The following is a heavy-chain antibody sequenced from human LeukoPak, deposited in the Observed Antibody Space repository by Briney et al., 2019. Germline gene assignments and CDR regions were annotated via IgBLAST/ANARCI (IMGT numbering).Heavy chain of an antibody. CDR3: ARVQTGTTLGEFDY. D-gene: IGHD1-1*01. Sequence: SETLSLTCTVSGVSISSSNSYWGWIRQPPGKGLEWIGSIYYSGSTYYNPSLKSRVTISVDTSKNQFSLKLSSVTAADTAVYYCARVQTGTTLGEFDYWGQGTLVTVSS. CDR2: IYYSGST. CDR1: GVSISSSNSY. V-gene: IGHV4-39*07. J-gene: IGHJ4*02.